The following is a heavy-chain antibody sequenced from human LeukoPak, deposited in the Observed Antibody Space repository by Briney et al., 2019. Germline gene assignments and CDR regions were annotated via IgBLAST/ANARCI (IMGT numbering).Heavy chain of an antibody. J-gene: IGHJ3*02. V-gene: IGHV5-51*01. D-gene: IGHD1-26*01. CDR1: GYSFTSYW. CDR3: ARQPLSGSGVGAFDI. Sequence: GESLKISCKGSGYSFTSYWIGWVRQMPGKGLEWMRIIYPGDSDTRYSPSFQGQVTISADKSISTAYLQWSSLKASDTAMYYCARQPLSGSGVGAFDIWGQGTMVTVSS. CDR2: IYPGDSDT.